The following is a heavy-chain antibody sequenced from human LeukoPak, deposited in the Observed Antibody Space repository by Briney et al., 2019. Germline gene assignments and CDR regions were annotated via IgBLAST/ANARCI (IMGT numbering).Heavy chain of an antibody. CDR3: ARGGDGSHRRYYYDSSGQHY. CDR1: GYTFTGYY. CDR2: INPNSGGT. V-gene: IGHV1-2*02. Sequence: ASVKVSCKTSGYTFTGYYMHWVRQAPGQGLEWMGWINPNSGGTNYAQKFQGRVTMTRDTSTSTAYMELRSLRSGDTAVYFCARGGDGSHRRYYYDSSGQHYWGQGTLVTVSS. J-gene: IGHJ4*02. D-gene: IGHD3-22*01.